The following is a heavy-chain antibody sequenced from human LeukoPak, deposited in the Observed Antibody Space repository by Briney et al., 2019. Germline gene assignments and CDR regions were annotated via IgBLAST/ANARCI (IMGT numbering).Heavy chain of an antibody. CDR1: GFDVSGYW. Sequence: VGSLRLSCEVSGFDVSGYWMHWVRQAPGKGLEWVSLIRIDGSDTSHADSVRGRVTTSRDTAKNAVYLQMDSLRVEDTAIYYCARDRGEAPPLDPWGQGARVTVSS. CDR3: ARDRGEAPPLDP. V-gene: IGHV3-74*01. J-gene: IGHJ5*02. CDR2: IRIDGSDT.